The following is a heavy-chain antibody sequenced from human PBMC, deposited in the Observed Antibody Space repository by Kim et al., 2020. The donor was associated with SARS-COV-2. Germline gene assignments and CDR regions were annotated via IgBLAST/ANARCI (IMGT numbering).Heavy chain of an antibody. CDR3: AREKQGWFDP. V-gene: IGHV4-31*02. CDR2: T. Sequence: TYSNPSLKSRVTISVDTSKNQFSLKLSSVTAADTAVYYCAREKQGWFDPWGQGTLVTVSS. J-gene: IGHJ5*02.